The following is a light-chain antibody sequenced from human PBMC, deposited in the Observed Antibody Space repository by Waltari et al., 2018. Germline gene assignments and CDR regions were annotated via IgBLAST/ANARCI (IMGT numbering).Light chain of an antibody. CDR3: AAWDDSLSVGA. V-gene: IGLV1-47*01. J-gene: IGLJ3*02. Sequence: QPVLTQPPSASGTPGQRVTISCSGSSSNIGSNYVYWYQQLPGTAPKLLIYRNNQRPSGVPDRFSGSKSGTSASLAISGLRSEDEADYYCAAWDDSLSVGAFGGGTKLTVL. CDR1: SSNIGSNY. CDR2: RNN.